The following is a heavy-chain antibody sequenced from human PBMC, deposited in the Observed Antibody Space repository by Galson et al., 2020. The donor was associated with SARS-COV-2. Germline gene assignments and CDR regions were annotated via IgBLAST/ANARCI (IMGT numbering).Heavy chain of an antibody. CDR3: AKNRYDSGYYYFGY. CDR1: GFTFATYA. D-gene: IGHD3-10*01. CDR2: LRGRDTGT. Sequence: GGSLRLSCAASGFTFATYAMSCVPQAPGKGLECVASLRGRDTGTPYSDSVKCRFTISRDNSNNTLYLQMNSLRAEDTAVYYCAKNRYDSGYYYFGYWGQGTLVTVSS. V-gene: IGHV3-23*01. J-gene: IGHJ4*02.